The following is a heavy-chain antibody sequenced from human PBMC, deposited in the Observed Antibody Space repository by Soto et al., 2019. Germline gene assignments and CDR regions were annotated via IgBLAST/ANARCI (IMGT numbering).Heavy chain of an antibody. CDR1: GGTFRSYT. Sequence: QGHHVQSGAEVKKPGSSGKVSCEASGGTFRSYTISWVRQAPGQGLEWMGRIIPILGIANYAQKFQGRVTITADKSTSTAYMELSSLRSEDTAVYYCARGYSGSFNDYWGQGTLVTVSS. D-gene: IGHD5-12*01. CDR3: ARGYSGSFNDY. CDR2: IIPILGIA. V-gene: IGHV1-69*02. J-gene: IGHJ4*02.